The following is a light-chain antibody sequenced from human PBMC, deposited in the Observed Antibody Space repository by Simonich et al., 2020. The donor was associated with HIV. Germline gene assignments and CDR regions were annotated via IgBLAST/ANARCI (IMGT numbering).Light chain of an antibody. CDR3: MQALQTPFT. J-gene: IGKJ3*01. Sequence: DIVMSQSPLPLPVTPGEPASISCRSSQSLLEINGYNYLDWYLQKPGQSPQLLIYLGSNRASGVPDRFSGSGSGTDFTLKISRVEAEDVGIYYCMQALQTPFTFGPGTKVDIK. CDR2: LGS. V-gene: IGKV2-28*01. CDR1: QSLLEINGYNY.